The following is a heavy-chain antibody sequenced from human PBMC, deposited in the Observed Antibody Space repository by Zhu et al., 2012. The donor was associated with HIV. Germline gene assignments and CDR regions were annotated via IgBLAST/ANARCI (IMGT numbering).Heavy chain of an antibody. CDR3: ARGRLATIYRARLV. CDR1: GFDFSDSY. V-gene: IGHV3-11*04. J-gene: IGHJ4*02. Sequence: QVQLVESGGGLVKPGGSLRLSCAVSGFDFSDSYMGWIRQPPGKGLEWLSYIDNRGGNTYYADSIQGRFIIPRDDAKNSLLLQMKSLRVEDTAVYYCARGRLATIYRARLVRGQGTLVTVS. D-gene: IGHD5-12*01. CDR2: IDNRGGNT.